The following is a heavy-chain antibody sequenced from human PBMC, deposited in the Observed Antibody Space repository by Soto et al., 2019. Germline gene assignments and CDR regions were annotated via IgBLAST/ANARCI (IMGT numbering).Heavy chain of an antibody. J-gene: IGHJ6*02. D-gene: IGHD6-19*01. V-gene: IGHV4-59*01. CDR3: VRGQWLADYYYYGMDV. Sequence: PSETLSLTCTVSGGSISSYYWSWIRHPPGKGLEWIGYIYYSGSTNYNPSLKSRVTISVDTSKNQFSLKLSSVTAADTVVYYCVRGQWLADYYYYGMDVWGQGTTVTVSS. CDR2: IYYSGST. CDR1: GGSISSYY.